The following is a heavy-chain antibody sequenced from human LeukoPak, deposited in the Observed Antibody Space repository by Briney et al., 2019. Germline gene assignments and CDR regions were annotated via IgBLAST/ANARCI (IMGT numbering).Heavy chain of an antibody. CDR3: TRGIVVVPAAYYYYMDV. V-gene: IGHV1-46*01. CDR2: INPSDGST. J-gene: IGHJ6*03. CDR1: GYTFTSYY. D-gene: IGHD2-2*01. Sequence: ASVKVSCKASGYTFTSYYLHWVRQAPEQGLQWRAIINPSDGSTTYAQKFQGRVTMTRDTSTSTVYIELSSLRSDDTAVYYCTRGIVVVPAAYYYYMDVWGKGTTVTISS.